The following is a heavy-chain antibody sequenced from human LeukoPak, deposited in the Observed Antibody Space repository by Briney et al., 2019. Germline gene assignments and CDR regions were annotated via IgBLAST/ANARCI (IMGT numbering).Heavy chain of an antibody. CDR2: IYPGDSDT. J-gene: IGHJ4*02. D-gene: IGHD3-22*01. CDR1: GYSFTSYR. Sequence: GESLKISCKGSGYSFTSYRIGWVRQMPGKGLEWMGIIYPGDSDTRYSPSFQGQVTISADKSISTAYLQWSSLKASDTAMYYCARSLYYDSSGYPLEFDYWGQGTLVTVSS. V-gene: IGHV5-51*01. CDR3: ARSLYYDSSGYPLEFDY.